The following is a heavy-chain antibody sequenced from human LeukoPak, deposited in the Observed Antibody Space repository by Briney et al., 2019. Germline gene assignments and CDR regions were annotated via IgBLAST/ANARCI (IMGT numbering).Heavy chain of an antibody. D-gene: IGHD6-13*01. CDR3: AKVETAAAATLRGFDY. CDR1: GFTFSSYA. J-gene: IGHJ4*02. CDR2: IGDSGGST. V-gene: IGHV3-23*01. Sequence: QPGGSLRLSCAASGFTFSSYAMSWVRQAPGKGLEWVSSIGDSGGSTYYADSVKGRFTISRDNSKNTLYLQMNSLRAEDTAVYYCAKVETAAAATLRGFDYWGQGTLVTVSS.